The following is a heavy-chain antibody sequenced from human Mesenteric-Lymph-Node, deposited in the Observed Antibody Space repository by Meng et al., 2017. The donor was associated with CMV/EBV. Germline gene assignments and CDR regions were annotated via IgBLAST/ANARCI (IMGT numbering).Heavy chain of an antibody. J-gene: IGHJ4*02. CDR3: ARISSGWYSNDY. CDR2: INHNGST. D-gene: IGHD6-19*01. CDR1: GGSFSGYY. V-gene: IGHV4-34*01. Sequence: SETLSLTCAVYGGSFSGYYWSWIRQPPGKGLEWIGEINHNGSTNYNPSLKSRVTISVDTSKNQFSLKLSSVTAADTAVYYCARISSGWYSNDYWGQGTLVTVSS.